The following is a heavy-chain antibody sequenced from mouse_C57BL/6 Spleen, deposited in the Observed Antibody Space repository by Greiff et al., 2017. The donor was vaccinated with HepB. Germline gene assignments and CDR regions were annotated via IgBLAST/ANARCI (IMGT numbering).Heavy chain of an antibody. V-gene: IGHV5-16*01. D-gene: IGHD1-1*01. CDR2: INYDGSST. CDR3: ARDLYYYGSSYAMDY. CDR1: GFTFSDYY. Sequence: EVQLVESEGGLVQPGSSMKLSCTASGFTFSDYYMAWVRQVPGKGLEWVANINYDGSSTYYLDSLKSRFIISRDNAKNILYLQMSSLKSEDTATYYCARDLYYYGSSYAMDYWGQGTSVTVSS. J-gene: IGHJ4*01.